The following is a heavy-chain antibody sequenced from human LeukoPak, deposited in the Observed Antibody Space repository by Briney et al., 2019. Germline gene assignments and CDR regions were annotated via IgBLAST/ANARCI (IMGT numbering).Heavy chain of an antibody. J-gene: IGHJ4*02. V-gene: IGHV1-2*02. CDR3: AREDSRYTPDY. CDR2: INPNGGGS. D-gene: IGHD2-2*02. CDR1: GYTFIGHF. Sequence: GASVKVSCKASGYTFIGHFLHWLRQAPGQGLEWVGWINPNGGGSKYAQKFGGRVTMTRDMSTTTAYMELSGLTSEDTAVYYCAREDSRYTPDYWGQGTLVTVSS.